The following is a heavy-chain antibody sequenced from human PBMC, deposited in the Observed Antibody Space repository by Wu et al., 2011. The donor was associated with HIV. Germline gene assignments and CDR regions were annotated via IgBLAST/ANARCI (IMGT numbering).Heavy chain of an antibody. CDR3: ARDRPPDGGYGHSYYFYGMDV. D-gene: IGHD3-10*01. Sequence: QVQLVQSGAEVKKPGASVRFSCKASGYTFTSYYLHWVRQAPGQGLEWMGIINPSGGSTNNAQKFQGRVTMTRDTSTSTVYMELSSLRSEDTAVYYCARDRPPDGGYGHSYYFYGMDVWGQGTTVTVSS. CDR2: INPSGGST. J-gene: IGHJ6*02. CDR1: GYTFTSYY. V-gene: IGHV1-46*01.